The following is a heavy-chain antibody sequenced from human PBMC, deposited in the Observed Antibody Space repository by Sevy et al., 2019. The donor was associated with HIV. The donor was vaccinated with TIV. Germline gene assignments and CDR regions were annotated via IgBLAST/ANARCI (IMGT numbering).Heavy chain of an antibody. CDR3: TREAVLGYYDSSGYYFNWYFDL. J-gene: IGHJ2*01. D-gene: IGHD3-22*01. CDR1: GFTFGDYA. CDR2: IRSKAYGGTT. Sequence: GGSLRLSCTASGFTFGDYAMSWFRQAPGKGLEWVGFIRSKAYGGTTEYAASVKGRFTISRDDSKSIAYLQMNSLKTEDKAVYYCTREAVLGYYDSSGYYFNWYFDLWGRGTLVTVSS. V-gene: IGHV3-49*03.